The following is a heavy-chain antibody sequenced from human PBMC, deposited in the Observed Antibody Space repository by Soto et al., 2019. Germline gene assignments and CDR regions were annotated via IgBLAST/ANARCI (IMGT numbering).Heavy chain of an antibody. J-gene: IGHJ4*02. V-gene: IGHV4-59*01. Sequence: SETLSLTCTVSGGSISSYYWSWIRQPPGKGLEWIGYIYYSGSTNYNPSLKSRVTISVDTSKNQFSLKLSSVTAADTAVYYCARGGYFDWLLTEPNAFDYWGQGTLVTVSS. CDR1: GGSISSYY. CDR2: IYYSGST. CDR3: ARGGYFDWLLTEPNAFDY. D-gene: IGHD3-9*01.